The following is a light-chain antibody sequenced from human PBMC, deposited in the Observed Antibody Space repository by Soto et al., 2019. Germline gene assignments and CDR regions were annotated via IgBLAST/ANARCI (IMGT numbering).Light chain of an antibody. Sequence: EIVMTQSPVTLSVSPGERATLSCRASQTIRSDLAWYQQKPGQAPRLLISGASTRATGIPARFNGSGSGTEFTLAISSLQSEDFAIYYCHQYNTWPLTFGGGTKVDI. CDR3: HQYNTWPLT. J-gene: IGKJ4*01. V-gene: IGKV3-15*01. CDR2: GAS. CDR1: QTIRSD.